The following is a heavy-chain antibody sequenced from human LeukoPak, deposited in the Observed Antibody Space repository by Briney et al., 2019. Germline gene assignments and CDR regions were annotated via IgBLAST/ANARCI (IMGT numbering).Heavy chain of an antibody. CDR3: ARAPNGGLPGGF. V-gene: IGHV1-24*01. CDR2: FDPEDGET. J-gene: IGHJ4*02. CDR1: GYTLTELS. D-gene: IGHD7-27*01. Sequence: ASVKVSCKVSGYTLTELSMHWVRQAPGKGLEWMGGFDPEDGETIYAQKFQGRVTMTRDMSTNTVYMEVRSLRSEDTAVYYCARAPNGGLPGGFWGQGTLVTVSS.